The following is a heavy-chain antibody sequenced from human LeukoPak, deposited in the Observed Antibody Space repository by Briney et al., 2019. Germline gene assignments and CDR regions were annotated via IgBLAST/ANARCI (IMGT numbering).Heavy chain of an antibody. Sequence: SQTLSLTCTVSGGSFSSGSYYWSWIRQPAGQGLEWIGRIYTSGRTNYNPSLKSRATISVATSKNPYTLKLSSVTAADTAVYYCARGWPHQILRFLEWYPAFYFDYWGQGTLVTVSS. CDR1: GGSFSSGSYY. CDR3: ARGWPHQILRFLEWYPAFYFDY. CDR2: IYTSGRT. V-gene: IGHV4-61*02. J-gene: IGHJ4*02. D-gene: IGHD3-3*01.